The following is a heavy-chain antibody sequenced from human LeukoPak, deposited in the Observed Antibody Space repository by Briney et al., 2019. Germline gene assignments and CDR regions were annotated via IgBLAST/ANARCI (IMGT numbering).Heavy chain of an antibody. CDR2: ISSSSSYI. J-gene: IGHJ6*03. CDR1: GFTFSDYR. V-gene: IGHV3-21*01. Sequence: GGSLRLSCAASGFTFSDYRMSWVRQAPGKGLEWVSSISSSSSYIYYADSVKGRFTISRDNAKNSLYLQMNSLRAEDTAVYYCARPVNSSSWYSQLYYYYMDVWGKGTTVTVSS. CDR3: ARPVNSSSWYSQLYYYYMDV. D-gene: IGHD6-13*01.